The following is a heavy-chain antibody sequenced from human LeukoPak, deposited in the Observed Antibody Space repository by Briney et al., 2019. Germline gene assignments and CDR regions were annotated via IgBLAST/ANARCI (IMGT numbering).Heavy chain of an antibody. CDR3: ARGTTGGYSPSH. D-gene: IGHD5-12*01. Sequence: GGSLRLSCAASGFTFSSYSMNWVRQAPGKGLEWVSSISSISSYTYHADSVKGRFTISRDNAKNSLYLQQNSLTVEDTSVYFCARGTTGGYSPSHWGQGTLVTVSS. CDR1: GFTFSSYS. J-gene: IGHJ4*02. CDR2: ISSISSYT. V-gene: IGHV3-21*01.